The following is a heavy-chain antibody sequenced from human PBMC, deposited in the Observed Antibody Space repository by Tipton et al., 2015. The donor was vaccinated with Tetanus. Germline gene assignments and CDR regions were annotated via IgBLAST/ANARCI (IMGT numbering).Heavy chain of an antibody. CDR3: ARDGRSGHFDY. V-gene: IGHV3-33*01. D-gene: IGHD1-26*01. CDR2: IWYDGTNK. J-gene: IGHJ4*02. Sequence: SLRLSCAASGFTFSSYGMHWVRQAPGKGLEWVAIIWYDGTNKYYADSVKGRFTTSRDNSKNTVYLEMNSLRAEDTAVYYCARDGRSGHFDYWGQGTLLTVSS. CDR1: GFTFSSYG.